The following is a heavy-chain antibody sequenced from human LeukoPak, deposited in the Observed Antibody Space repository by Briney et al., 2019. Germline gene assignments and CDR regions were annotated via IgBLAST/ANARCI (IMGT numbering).Heavy chain of an antibody. J-gene: IGHJ4*02. V-gene: IGHV4-39*01. D-gene: IGHD3-10*01. CDR1: GDSINSLDL. Sequence: SGTLSLTCTVSGDSINSLDLWSWVRQPPGKGLEWIGSIYYSGSTYYNPSLKSRVTISVDTSKNQFSLKLNSVTATDTAVYYCARHYGPWGQGTLVTVSS. CDR3: ARHYGP. CDR2: IYYSGST.